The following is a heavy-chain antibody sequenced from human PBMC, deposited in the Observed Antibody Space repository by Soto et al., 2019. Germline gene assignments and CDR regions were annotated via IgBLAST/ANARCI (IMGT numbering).Heavy chain of an antibody. CDR1: GYTFTTYG. Sequence: GASVKVSCKASGYTFTTYGISWVRQAPGQGLEWMGWINAYSGTTNFAQNLQGRLTMTTDMSPSTAYMELRGLTSDDSAVYYCARDRDYGDYQFDRWGQGTLVTVSS. D-gene: IGHD4-17*01. CDR3: ARDRDYGDYQFDR. CDR2: INAYSGTT. J-gene: IGHJ4*02. V-gene: IGHV1-18*04.